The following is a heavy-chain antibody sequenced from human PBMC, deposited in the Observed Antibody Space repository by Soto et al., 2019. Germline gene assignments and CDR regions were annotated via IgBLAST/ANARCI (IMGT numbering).Heavy chain of an antibody. CDR2: IVVGSGNT. J-gene: IGHJ3*02. CDR1: GFTFTSSA. Sequence: QMQLVQSGPEVKKPGTSVKVSCKASGFTFTSSAMQWVRQARGQRLEWIGWIVVGSGNTNYAQKFQERVTITRDMXXSTAYMELSSLRSEDTAVYYCAAEGLGDYDAAFDIWGQGTMVTVSS. D-gene: IGHD4-17*01. CDR3: AAEGLGDYDAAFDI. V-gene: IGHV1-58*02.